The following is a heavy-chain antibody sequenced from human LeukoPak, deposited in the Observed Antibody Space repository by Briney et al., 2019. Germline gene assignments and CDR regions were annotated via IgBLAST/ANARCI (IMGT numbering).Heavy chain of an antibody. CDR1: GFTFSSYD. V-gene: IGHV3-23*01. J-gene: IGHJ6*02. D-gene: IGHD6-19*01. CDR2: ISGGAGNT. CDR3: ARDHPQYPDGIAVAGTGYYYYGMDV. Sequence: GGSLRLSCAASGFTFSSYDMSWVRQAPGKGLEWVSAISGGAGNTYSADSVKGRFTISRDNSKNTLYLQMNSLRAEDTAVYYCARDHPQYPDGIAVAGTGYYYYGMDVWGQGTTVTVSS.